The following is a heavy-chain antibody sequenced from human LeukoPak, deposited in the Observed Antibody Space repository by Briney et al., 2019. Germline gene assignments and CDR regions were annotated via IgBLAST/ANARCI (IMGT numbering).Heavy chain of an antibody. CDR1: GYTFTGYH. CDR2: INPSSGGT. D-gene: IGHD3-22*01. Sequence: ASVKVSCKVSGYTFTGYHMHWVRQAPGQGLEWMGLINPSSGGTNYGQKFQDRVTMTRDTSINTAYMELSSLRSDDTAVYYCARSRDFYDSSGYYRFYFDFWGQGTLVTVSS. CDR3: ARSRDFYDSSGYYRFYFDF. J-gene: IGHJ4*02. V-gene: IGHV1-2*02.